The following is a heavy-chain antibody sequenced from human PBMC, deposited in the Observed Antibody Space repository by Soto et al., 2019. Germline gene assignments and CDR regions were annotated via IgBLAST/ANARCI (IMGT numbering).Heavy chain of an antibody. D-gene: IGHD2-15*01. V-gene: IGHV1-69*02. CDR1: GGTFSSYT. CDR2: IIPSLGIA. CDR3: ASLYCSGGSCYSSSDY. J-gene: IGHJ4*02. Sequence: QVQLVQSGAEVKKPGSSVKVSCKASGGTFSSYTISWVRQTPGQGLEWMGRIIPSLGIANYAQKFEGRVTITADTATSTAYMELSSLRFEDTAVYYCASLYCSGGSCYSSSDYWGQGTLVTVSS.